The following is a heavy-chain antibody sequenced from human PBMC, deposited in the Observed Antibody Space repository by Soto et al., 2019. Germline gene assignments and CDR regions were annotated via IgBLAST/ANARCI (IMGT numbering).Heavy chain of an antibody. J-gene: IGHJ5*02. Sequence: GGSLRLSCAASGFTFDSYAMHWVRQAPGKGLEWVSVISWDGSGTYYADSVKGRFTISRDNTKKSLYLQMNSLRGEDTALYYCAKDIGLGTYEYYLDPWGQGTPVTVSS. D-gene: IGHD3-16*01. V-gene: IGHV3-43D*04. CDR3: AKDIGLGTYEYYLDP. CDR1: GFTFDSYA. CDR2: ISWDGSGT.